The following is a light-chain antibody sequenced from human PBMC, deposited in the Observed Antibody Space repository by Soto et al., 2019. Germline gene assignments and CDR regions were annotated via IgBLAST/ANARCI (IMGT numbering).Light chain of an antibody. V-gene: IGKV3-11*01. CDR2: HAS. CDR3: QQRSNWPLT. J-gene: IGKJ4*01. CDR1: QSVSSY. Sequence: EIVWTQSPATLSLSPGERATISCRASQSVSSYLDWYQPKPDQAATLLIYHASNRATGIPARFSGSGSGTDFTLTISSLEPEDFAVYYCQQRSNWPLTFGGGTKVEIK.